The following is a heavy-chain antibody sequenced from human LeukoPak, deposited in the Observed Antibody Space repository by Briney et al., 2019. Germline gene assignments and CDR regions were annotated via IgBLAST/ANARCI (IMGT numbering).Heavy chain of an antibody. CDR1: GFTFSDYS. J-gene: IGHJ4*02. V-gene: IGHV3-21*01. D-gene: IGHD3-9*01. CDR2: ISNSNTYR. CDR3: ARDKGLYFDYLPGTDN. Sequence: GGSLRLSCAGSGFTFSDYSMNWVRQAPGKGLEWVSSISNSNTYRYYADSVKGRFTISRDNAKNSLYLQMNSLRAEDTAVYYCARDKGLYFDYLPGTDNWGEGILVSVSS.